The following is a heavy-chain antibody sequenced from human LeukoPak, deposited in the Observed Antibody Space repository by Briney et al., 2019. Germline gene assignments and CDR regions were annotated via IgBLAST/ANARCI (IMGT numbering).Heavy chain of an antibody. Sequence: PSETLSLTCTVSGGSISSYYWSWIRQPAGKGLEWIGRIYTSGSTNYNPSLKSRVTMSVDTSKNQFPLKLSSVTAADTAVYYCARDRGGTSLNWFDPWGQGTLVTVSS. V-gene: IGHV4-4*07. J-gene: IGHJ5*02. D-gene: IGHD2-2*01. CDR3: ARDRGGTSLNWFDP. CDR1: GGSISSYY. CDR2: IYTSGST.